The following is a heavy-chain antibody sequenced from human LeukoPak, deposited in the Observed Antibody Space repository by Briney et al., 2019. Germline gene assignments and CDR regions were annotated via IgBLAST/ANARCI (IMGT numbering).Heavy chain of an antibody. Sequence: PGGSLRLSCAASGFTFDDYGMSWVRQAPGKGLEWVSGINWNGGTRGYADSVKGRFTISRDNAKNSLYLQMNSLRAEDTALYYCARVVVGATLYYYYYYMDVWGKGTTVTVSS. V-gene: IGHV3-20*04. J-gene: IGHJ6*03. D-gene: IGHD1-26*01. CDR2: INWNGGTR. CDR1: GFTFDDYG. CDR3: ARVVVGATLYYYYYYMDV.